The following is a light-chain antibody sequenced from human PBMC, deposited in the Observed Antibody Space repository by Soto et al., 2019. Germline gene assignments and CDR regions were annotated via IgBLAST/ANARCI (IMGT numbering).Light chain of an antibody. J-gene: IGKJ1*01. V-gene: IGKV3-15*01. CDR2: GAS. CDR1: ETVTTN. CDR3: QQYFEWPPMT. Sequence: VMTQSPATLSVSPVERATLSCWASETVTTNLAWYQQKPVQAPRLLISGASTRAAGISDRFRGSGSGTEFTLTISSLLYEDSARYYCQQYFEWPPMTFGQGTKVEI.